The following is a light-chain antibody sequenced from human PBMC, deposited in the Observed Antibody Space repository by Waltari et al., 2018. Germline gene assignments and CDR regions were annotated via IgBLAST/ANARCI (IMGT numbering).Light chain of an antibody. J-gene: IGLJ3*02. CDR1: SSDIGHYYL. CDR3: CSYGGPSSWV. V-gene: IGLV2-23*01. CDR2: ECT. Sequence: QSALTQPASMSGSPGQSITVSCTGTSSDIGHYYLVSWYQQFPGKAPKLIIYECTERPSGISSRFSGSKSGNTAFLTISGLQAEDEADYHCCSYGGPSSWVFGGGTKLTVL.